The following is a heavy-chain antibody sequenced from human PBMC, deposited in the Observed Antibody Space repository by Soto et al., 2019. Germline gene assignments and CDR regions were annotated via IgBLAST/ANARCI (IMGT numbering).Heavy chain of an antibody. V-gene: IGHV4-39*01. J-gene: IGHJ4*02. CDR2: VYYRGRS. CDR3: VSQRTSVLTQAYFDY. Sequence: SETLSLTCTVSGGSVSNSNYYWGWIRQSPGKGLEWIGSVYYRGRSYSKSSVKSRFTISVDTPKNQFSLNLNSVTASDTAVYFCVSQRTSVLTQAYFDYWGPGALVTVSS. D-gene: IGHD2-8*01. CDR1: GGSVSNSNYY.